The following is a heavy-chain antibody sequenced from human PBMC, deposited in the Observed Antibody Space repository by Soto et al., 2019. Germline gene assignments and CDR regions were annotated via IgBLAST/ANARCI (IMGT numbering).Heavy chain of an antibody. V-gene: IGHV3-15*01. CDR2: IKSKGAGGTI. CDR1: GFTFFNAW. Sequence: PGGSLRLSCAASGFTFFNAWMSWVRQAPGKGLEWVGHIKSKGAGGTIEHSAPVKGRFTISRDDSKNTLYLQMNSLRVEDTALYYCARDGIGSVAFWGYLDYWGKGTLVPVSS. CDR3: ARDGIGSVAFWGYLDY. J-gene: IGHJ4*02. D-gene: IGHD3-16*01.